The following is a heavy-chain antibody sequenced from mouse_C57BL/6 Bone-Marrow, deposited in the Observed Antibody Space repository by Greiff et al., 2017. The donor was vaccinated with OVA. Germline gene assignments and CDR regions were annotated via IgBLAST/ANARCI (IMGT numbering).Heavy chain of an antibody. D-gene: IGHD1-1*02. CDR1: GYTFTSYW. J-gene: IGHJ3*01. Sequence: VQLQQPGAELVKPGASVKLSCKASGYTFTSYWMHWVKQRPGQGLEWIGMIHPNSGSTNYNEKFKSKATLTVDKSSSTAYIQLSSLTSEDSAVYYCARWGGSLFAYWGQGTLVTVSA. CDR2: IHPNSGST. V-gene: IGHV1-64*01. CDR3: ARWGGSLFAY.